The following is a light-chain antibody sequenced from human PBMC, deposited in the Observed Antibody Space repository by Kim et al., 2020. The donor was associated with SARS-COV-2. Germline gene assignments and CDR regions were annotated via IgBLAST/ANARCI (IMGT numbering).Light chain of an antibody. CDR3: QVWDSIGDAWV. CDR1: NIGGKS. V-gene: IGLV3-21*04. CDR2: SDN. J-gene: IGLJ3*02. Sequence: APGKTATITCGGNNIGGKSVHWYQQKPGQAPVKVIYSDNNRPSGIPERFSGSNSGNAATLTISRVEAGDEADYYCQVWDSIGDAWVFGGGTKVTVL.